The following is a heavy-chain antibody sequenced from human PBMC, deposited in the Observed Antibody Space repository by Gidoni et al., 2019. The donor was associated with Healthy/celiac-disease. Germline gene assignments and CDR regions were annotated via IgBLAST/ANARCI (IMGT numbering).Heavy chain of an antibody. J-gene: IGHJ6*02. V-gene: IGHV3-23*01. CDR3: AKDMVRGVTYYYYYGMDV. CDR1: GFTFSRYA. D-gene: IGHD3-10*01. CDR2: ISGSGGST. Sequence: EVQLLESGGGLVQPGGSLRLSCAASGFTFSRYAMSWVRQAPGKGLEWVSAISGSGGSTYYADSVKGRFTISRDNSKNTLYLQMNSLRAEDTAVYYCAKDMVRGVTYYYYYGMDVWGQGTTVTVSS.